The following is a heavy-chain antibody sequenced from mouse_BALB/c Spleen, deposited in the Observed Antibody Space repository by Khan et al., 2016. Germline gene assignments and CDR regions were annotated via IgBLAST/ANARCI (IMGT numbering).Heavy chain of an antibody. CDR3: ARPGDYGYDVC. D-gene: IGHD2-2*01. J-gene: IGHJ2*01. V-gene: IGHV4-1*02. CDR2: INPDSSTI. CDR1: GFDFSRYW. Sequence: EVKLLESGGGLVQPGGSLKLSCAAAGFDFSRYWMSWVRQAPGKGLEWIGEINPDSSTINYTPSLKDKFIISRDNAKNTLYLQMSKVRSEDTALVYCARPGDYGYDVCWGHRPTLTVCS.